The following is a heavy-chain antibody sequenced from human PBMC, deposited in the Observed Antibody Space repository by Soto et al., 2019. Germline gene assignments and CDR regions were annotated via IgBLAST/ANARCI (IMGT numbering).Heavy chain of an antibody. CDR3: AHRRPYSNSPEYFFDY. V-gene: IGHV2-5*02. CDR1: GFSLSTSGVD. D-gene: IGHD6-6*01. J-gene: IGHJ4*02. Sequence: KESGPTLVKPTQTLTLTCTSSGFSLSTSGVDVGWIRQPPGKALEWLALIYWDDDKRYSPSLKSRLTITKDTSKNQVVLTMTNMDPLDTATYYCAHRRPYSNSPEYFFDYWGQGTLVTVSS. CDR2: IYWDDDK.